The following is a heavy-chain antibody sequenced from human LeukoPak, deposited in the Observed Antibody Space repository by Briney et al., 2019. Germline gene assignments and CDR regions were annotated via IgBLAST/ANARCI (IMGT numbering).Heavy chain of an antibody. J-gene: IGHJ5*02. CDR3: ARVYCSSTSCYRNWFDP. V-gene: IGHV1-2*06. CDR1: GYTFTGYY. CDR2: INPNSGGT. D-gene: IGHD2-2*02. Sequence: ASVKVSCKASGYTFTGYYMHWVRQAPGQGLEWMGRINPNSGGTNYAQKFQGRVTMTRDTSISTAYMELSRLRSDDTAVYYCARVYCSSTSCYRNWFDPWGQGTLVTVSS.